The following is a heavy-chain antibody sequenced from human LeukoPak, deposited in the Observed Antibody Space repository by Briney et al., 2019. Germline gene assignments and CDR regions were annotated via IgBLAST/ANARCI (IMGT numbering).Heavy chain of an antibody. CDR3: AKDMHYNDGRWEFDP. Sequence: GGSLRLSCVASGFNFGNFAVTWVRQAPGQGLEWVSGMIGSGDTYYADSVKGRFTMSRDNSRTTLYLQMNSLRFEDTAIYYCAKDMHYNDGRWEFDPWGQGTLVTVSS. CDR1: GFNFGNFA. J-gene: IGHJ5*02. D-gene: IGHD5-24*01. V-gene: IGHV3-23*01. CDR2: MIGSGDT.